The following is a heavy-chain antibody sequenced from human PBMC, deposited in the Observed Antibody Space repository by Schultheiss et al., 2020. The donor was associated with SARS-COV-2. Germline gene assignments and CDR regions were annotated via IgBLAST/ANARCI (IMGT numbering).Heavy chain of an antibody. Sequence: SETLSLTCTVSGASMSGVYWNWIRQSPGRGLEWIASVYYGVNTHYNPSLKSRVTVSVDMSKNQFSLILSSVTAADTAFYYCVRSINSWYFDSWGQGTLVTVSS. CDR3: VRSINSWYFDS. CDR1: GASMSGVY. V-gene: IGHV4-59*12. D-gene: IGHD5-24*01. CDR2: VYYGVNT. J-gene: IGHJ4*02.